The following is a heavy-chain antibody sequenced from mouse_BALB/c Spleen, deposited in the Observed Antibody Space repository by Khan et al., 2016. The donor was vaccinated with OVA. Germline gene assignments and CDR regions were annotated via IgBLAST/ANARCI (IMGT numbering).Heavy chain of an antibody. CDR3: ARPPYFSYAMDN. CDR1: GHTFTNYG. V-gene: IGHV9-3-1*01. CDR2: INTYTGEP. J-gene: IGHJ4*01. Sequence: QIQLVQSGPELKKPGETVKISCKASGHTFTNYGMNWVKQPPGKGLKWMGWINTYTGEPTYADDFNGRFAFSLETSASTVYLQINNLKNEDTATYFCARPPYFSYAMDNWGQGTSVTVSS. D-gene: IGHD2-10*01.